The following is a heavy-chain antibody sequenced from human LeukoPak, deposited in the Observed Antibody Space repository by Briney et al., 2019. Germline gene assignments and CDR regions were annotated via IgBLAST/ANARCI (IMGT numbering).Heavy chain of an antibody. CDR2: IYYSGST. V-gene: IGHV4-30-4*08. J-gene: IGHJ4*02. Sequence: TLSLTCTVSGGSISSGDYYWSWIRQPPGKGLEWIGYIYYSGSTYYNPSLKSRVTISVDTSKNQFSLKLSSVTAADTAVYYCARVSPYYDFWSGYGDYWGQGTLVTVSS. D-gene: IGHD3-3*01. CDR1: GGSISSGDYY. CDR3: ARVSPYYDFWSGYGDY.